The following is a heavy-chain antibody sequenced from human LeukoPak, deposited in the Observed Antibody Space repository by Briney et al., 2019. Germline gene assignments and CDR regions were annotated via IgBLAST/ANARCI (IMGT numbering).Heavy chain of an antibody. D-gene: IGHD3-16*01. Sequence: PSETLSLTCTVSGGSISSSSYYWGWIRQPPGKGLEWIGSIYFSGSTYYNPSLKSRVTISVDTSKNQFSLKLNSVTAADTAVYYCACTAYYDTPRVNDYWGQGTLVTVSS. J-gene: IGHJ4*02. CDR1: GGSISSSSYY. CDR3: ACTAYYDTPRVNDY. CDR2: IYFSGST. V-gene: IGHV4-39*07.